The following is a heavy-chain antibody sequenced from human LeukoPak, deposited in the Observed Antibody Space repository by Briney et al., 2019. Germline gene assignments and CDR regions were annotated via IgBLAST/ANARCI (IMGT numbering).Heavy chain of an antibody. D-gene: IGHD3-3*01. Sequence: GGSLRLSCAASGFTFRSYWMHWVRQAPGKGLEWVSAISGSGGSTYYADSVKGRFTISRDNSKNTLYLQMNSLRAEDTAVYYCAKPMNDFWDAFDIWGQGTMVTVSS. V-gene: IGHV3-23*01. CDR3: AKPMNDFWDAFDI. CDR2: ISGSGGST. J-gene: IGHJ3*02. CDR1: GFTFRSYW.